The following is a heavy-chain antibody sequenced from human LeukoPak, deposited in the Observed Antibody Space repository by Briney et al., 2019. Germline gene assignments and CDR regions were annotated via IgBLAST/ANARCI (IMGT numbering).Heavy chain of an antibody. CDR3: AGGSGYLITS. Sequence: GGSLRLSCAGSGFTFRSYWMNWVRQAPGKGLQWLAIIKQDGTEKHYKGSVEGRFTISRDNAKNSLHLQMNSLRAEDTAVYYCAGGSGYLITSWGQGSLVTVSS. CDR2: IKQDGTEK. V-gene: IGHV3-7*01. CDR1: GFTFRSYW. J-gene: IGHJ5*02. D-gene: IGHD3-9*01.